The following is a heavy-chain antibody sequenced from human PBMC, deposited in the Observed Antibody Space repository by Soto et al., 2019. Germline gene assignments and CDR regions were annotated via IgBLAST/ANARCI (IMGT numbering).Heavy chain of an antibody. D-gene: IGHD6-13*01. CDR3: ARGYRQSGYSSSWVFDY. CDR1: GGSINSGGYY. CDR2: MYYSGST. V-gene: IGHV4-31*03. Sequence: QVQLRESGPGLVKPSQTLSLTCTVSGGSINSGGYYWNWIRQHPGKGLEWIGYMYYSGSTYYNPFLRIRVMISADTSENHSSRKLSSVTAADTAVYFCARGYRQSGYSSSWVFDYWGQGTLVNVSS. J-gene: IGHJ4*02.